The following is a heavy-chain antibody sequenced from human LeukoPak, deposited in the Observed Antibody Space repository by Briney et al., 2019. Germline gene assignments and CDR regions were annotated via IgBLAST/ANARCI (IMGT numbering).Heavy chain of an antibody. D-gene: IGHD1-26*01. J-gene: IGHJ4*02. CDR1: GFTFSSYA. Sequence: GGSLRLSCAASGFTFSSYAMHWVRQAPGKGLEWVAVISYDGSNKYYADSVKGRFTISRDNSKNTLYLQMNSLRAEDTAVYYCARVRHTDATYYFDYWGQGTLVTVSS. CDR3: ARVRHTDATYYFDY. CDR2: ISYDGSNK. V-gene: IGHV3-30-3*01.